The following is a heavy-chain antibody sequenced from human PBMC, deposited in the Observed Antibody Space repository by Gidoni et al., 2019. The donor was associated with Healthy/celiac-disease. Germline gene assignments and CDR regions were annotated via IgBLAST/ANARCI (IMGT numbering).Heavy chain of an antibody. V-gene: IGHV4-39*01. CDR3: ARRYSSGWWDYYYYGMDV. CDR2: IYYSGST. CDR1: GGSISSSSYY. Sequence: LQLQESGPGLVKPSETLSLTCTVSGGSISSSSYYWGWIRQPPGKGLEWIGSIYYSGSTYYNPSLKSRVTISVDTSKNQFSLKLSSVTAADPAVYYCARRYSSGWWDYYYYGMDVWGQGTTVTVSS. J-gene: IGHJ6*02. D-gene: IGHD6-19*01.